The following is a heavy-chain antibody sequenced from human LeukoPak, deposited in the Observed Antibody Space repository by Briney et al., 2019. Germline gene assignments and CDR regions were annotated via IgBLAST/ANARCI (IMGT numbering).Heavy chain of an antibody. D-gene: IGHD4-11*01. CDR2: IIPIFGTA. V-gene: IGHV1-69*01. CDR1: GGTFSSYA. J-gene: IGHJ5*02. Sequence: SVKVSCKASGGTFSSYAISWVRQAPGQGLEWMGGIIPIFGTANYARKFQGRVTITADESTSTAYMELSSLRSEDTAVYYCAREKSHSNYNWFDPWGQGTLVTVSS. CDR3: AREKSHSNYNWFDP.